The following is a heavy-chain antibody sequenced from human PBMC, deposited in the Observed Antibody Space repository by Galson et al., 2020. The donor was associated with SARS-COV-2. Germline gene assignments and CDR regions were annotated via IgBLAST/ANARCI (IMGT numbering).Heavy chain of an antibody. CDR2: IYYSGST. Sequence: SETLSLTCTVSGGSISSSSYYWGWIRQPPGKGLEWIGSIYYSGSTYYNPSLKSRVTISVDTSKNQFSLKLSSVTAADTAVYYCARAPSRSSGGPSYFDYWGQGTLVTVSS. CDR3: ARAPSRSSGGPSYFDY. V-gene: IGHV4-39*07. CDR1: GGSISSSSYY. D-gene: IGHD1-26*01. J-gene: IGHJ4*02.